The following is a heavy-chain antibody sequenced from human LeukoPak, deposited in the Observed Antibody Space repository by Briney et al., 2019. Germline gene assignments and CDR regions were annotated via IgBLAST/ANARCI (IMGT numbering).Heavy chain of an antibody. J-gene: IGHJ4*02. CDR2: IDGGGDST. CDR3: AKLTGVRGVITH. Sequence: GGSLRLSCAASGFTLRTNGMSWVRQAAGKGLEWVSTIDGGGDSTYYADSVKGRFTISRDSSKNTLYLQMNGLRGEDTAVYYCAKLTGVRGVITHWGQGTLVTISS. V-gene: IGHV3-23*01. CDR1: GFTLRTNG. D-gene: IGHD3-10*01.